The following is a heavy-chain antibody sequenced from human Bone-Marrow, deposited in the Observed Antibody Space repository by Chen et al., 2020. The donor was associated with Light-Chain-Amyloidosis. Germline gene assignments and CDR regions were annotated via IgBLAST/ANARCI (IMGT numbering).Heavy chain of an antibody. CDR2: IFRGDIT. D-gene: IGHD2-21*01. CDR1: GASIISSEYY. J-gene: IGHJ3*01. CDR3: ARXXXEVEWGVVKSAFAFDF. Sequence: QLQLQESGPXXXXPSQTLSLTCTVSGASIISSEYYWGWMRQAPGKGLEWIGSIFRGDITYYTSSLKSRVTLSVDTSNNHISLRLRSVTAXXXXXXXXARXXXEVEWGVVKSAFAFDFWGQGTMVTVSS. V-gene: IGHV4-39*02.